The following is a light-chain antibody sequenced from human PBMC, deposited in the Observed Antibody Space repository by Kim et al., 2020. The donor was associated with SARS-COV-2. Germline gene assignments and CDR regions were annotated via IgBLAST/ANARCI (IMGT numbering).Light chain of an antibody. Sequence: RAHPAYSASPVVSSNALDWCPHKPVPAPRVPSSCASSRATGIPDRFSGSGSGTDFTLTITRLEPEDLAVYYCQQYSSSPATFGQGTKVDIK. V-gene: IGKV3-20*01. CDR1: PVVSSNA. J-gene: IGKJ1*01. CDR3: QQYSSSPAT. CDR2: CAS.